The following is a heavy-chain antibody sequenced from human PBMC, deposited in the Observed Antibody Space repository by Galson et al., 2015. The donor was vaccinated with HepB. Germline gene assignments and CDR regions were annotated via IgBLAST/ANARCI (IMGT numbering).Heavy chain of an antibody. CDR2: ISGSGGST. D-gene: IGHD3-10*01. CDR1: GFTFSSYA. CDR3: AKCWFGELSTYHYYGMDV. Sequence: SLRLSCAASGFTFSSYAVHWVRQAPGKGLEWVSAISGSGGSTYYADSVKGRFTISRDNSKNTLYLQMNSLRAEDTAVYYCAKCWFGELSTYHYYGMDVWGQGTTVTVSS. J-gene: IGHJ6*02. V-gene: IGHV3-23*01.